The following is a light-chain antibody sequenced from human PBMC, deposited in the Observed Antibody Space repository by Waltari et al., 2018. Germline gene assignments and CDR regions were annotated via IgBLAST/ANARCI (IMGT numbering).Light chain of an antibody. Sequence: EIVMTQTTLSLSVTPGQPASISCRSSQSLLNIDGKTYLYWYVQKPGQPPQLLIHEVSNRFSGVPDRLSGSGSGTDFRLKISRVEAEDVGVYYCMQRTQSPLAFGQGTKGEIK. CDR1: QSLLNIDGKTY. CDR3: MQRTQSPLA. J-gene: IGKJ1*01. V-gene: IGKV2D-29*01. CDR2: EVS.